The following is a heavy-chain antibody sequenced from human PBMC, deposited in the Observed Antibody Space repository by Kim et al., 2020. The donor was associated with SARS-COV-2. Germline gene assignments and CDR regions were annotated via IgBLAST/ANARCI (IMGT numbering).Heavy chain of an antibody. CDR2: ISSSSTYI. CDR1: GFTFSTYS. CDR3: ARDTMVRGVIKAAFDC. J-gene: IGHJ4*02. Sequence: GGSLRLSCAASGFTFSTYSMNWVRQAPGKGLEWVSSISSSSTYIYYADSVKGRFTISRDNAENSLYLQMNSLRAEDTAVYYCARDTMVRGVIKAAFDCWGQGTLVTVSS. V-gene: IGHV3-21*01. D-gene: IGHD3-10*01.